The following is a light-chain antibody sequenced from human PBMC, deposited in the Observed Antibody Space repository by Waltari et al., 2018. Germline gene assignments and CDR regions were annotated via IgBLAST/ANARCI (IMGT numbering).Light chain of an antibody. V-gene: IGLV2-23*02. J-gene: IGLJ2*01. Sequence: QSALPQPASVSGSPGQSITISCTGTSSDVGNYTRVSWYQQPPGKAPKPMIYAVSKRPSGVSDRFSGSKSGDMASLTISGLQPEDEAEYFCSSYAGSSKGVFGGGTKVTIL. CDR2: AVS. CDR1: SSDVGNYTR. CDR3: SSYAGSSKGV.